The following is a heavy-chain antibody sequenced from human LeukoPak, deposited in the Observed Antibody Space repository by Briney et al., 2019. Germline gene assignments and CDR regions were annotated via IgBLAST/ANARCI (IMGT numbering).Heavy chain of an antibody. J-gene: IGHJ3*01. CDR2: IGGDGASR. Sequence: GGSLRLSCAASGFTFAIHAMTWVRQAPGKGLEWVSGIGGDGASRHYAESVKGQFTISRDNSQNTLFLQMNSLRVEDTAIYYCAKDSYVSGRPLHTFDVWGQGTMVTVSS. CDR1: GFTFAIHA. V-gene: IGHV3-23*01. D-gene: IGHD3-10*01. CDR3: AKDSYVSGRPLHTFDV.